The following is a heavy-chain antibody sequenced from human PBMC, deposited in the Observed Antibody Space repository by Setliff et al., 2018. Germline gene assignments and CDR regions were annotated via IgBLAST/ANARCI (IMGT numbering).Heavy chain of an antibody. CDR1: GDSFSDYY. Sequence: PSETLSLTCAVYGDSFSDYYWSWIRQPPGKGLESIGYIQKSGGTNYNPALKSRVTISVDTSTNQFSLKLRSVTAADTAVYYCARLSWNGLRYYGLDVWGQGTTVTVSS. J-gene: IGHJ6*02. CDR2: IQKSGGT. CDR3: ARLSWNGLRYYGLDV. D-gene: IGHD3-3*01. V-gene: IGHV4-59*01.